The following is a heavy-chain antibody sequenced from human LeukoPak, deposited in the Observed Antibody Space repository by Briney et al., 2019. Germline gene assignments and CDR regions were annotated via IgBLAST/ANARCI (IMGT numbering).Heavy chain of an antibody. D-gene: IGHD3-3*02. Sequence: ASVKVSCKASGYTFTSYYMHWVRQAPGRGLEWMGIINPSGGSTSYAQKFQGRVTMTRDTSTSTVYMELSSLRSEDTAVYYCARETSVLGGMDVWGQGTTVTVSS. CDR3: ARETSVLGGMDV. J-gene: IGHJ6*02. CDR1: GYTFTSYY. CDR2: INPSGGST. V-gene: IGHV1-46*01.